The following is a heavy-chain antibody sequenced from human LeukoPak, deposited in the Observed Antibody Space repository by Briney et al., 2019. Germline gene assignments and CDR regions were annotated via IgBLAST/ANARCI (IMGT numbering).Heavy chain of an antibody. J-gene: IGHJ5*02. CDR3: ARHIAVAGTAWFDP. Sequence: SETLSLTRTVSGGSISSSSYYWGWIRQPPGKGLEWIGSIYYSGSTYYNPSLKSRVTISVDTSKNQFSLKLSSVTAADTAVYYCARHIAVAGTAWFDPWGQGTLVTVSS. CDR1: GGSISSSSYY. D-gene: IGHD6-19*01. V-gene: IGHV4-39*01. CDR2: IYYSGST.